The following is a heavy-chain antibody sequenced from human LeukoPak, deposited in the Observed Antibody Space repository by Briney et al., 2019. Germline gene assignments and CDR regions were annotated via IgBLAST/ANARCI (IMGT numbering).Heavy chain of an antibody. V-gene: IGHV1-69*01. J-gene: IGHJ6*03. CDR3: ARGTCSSTSCYDVSDYYYYMDV. CDR1: GGTFSSYA. D-gene: IGHD2-2*01. Sequence: ASVKVSCKASGGTFSSYAISWVRQAPGQGLEWMGGIIPIFGTANYAQKFQGRVTITADESTSTAYMELSSLRSEDTAVYYCARGTCSSTSCYDVSDYYYYMDVWGKGTTVTVSS. CDR2: IIPIFGTA.